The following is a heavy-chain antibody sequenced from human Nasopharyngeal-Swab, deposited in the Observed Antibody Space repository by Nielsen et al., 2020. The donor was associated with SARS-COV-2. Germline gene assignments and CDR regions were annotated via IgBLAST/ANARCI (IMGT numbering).Heavy chain of an antibody. CDR2: INHSGST. D-gene: IGHD6-19*01. CDR3: ARFPYSSGWGFDY. V-gene: IGHV4-34*01. J-gene: IGHJ4*02. Sequence: LSCAVYGGSFSGYYWSWIRQPPGKGLEWIGEINHSGSTNYNPSLKSRVTISVDTSKNQFSLKLSSVTAADTAVYYCARFPYSSGWGFDYWGQGTLVTVSS. CDR1: GGSFSGYY.